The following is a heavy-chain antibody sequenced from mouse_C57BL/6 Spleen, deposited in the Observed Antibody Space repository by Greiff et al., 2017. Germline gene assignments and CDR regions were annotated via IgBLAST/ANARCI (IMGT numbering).Heavy chain of an antibody. Sequence: EVKLMESGGGLVKPGGSLKLSCAASGFTFSDYGMHWVRQAPEKGLEWVAYISSGSSTIYYADTVKGRFTISRDNAKNTLFLQMTSLRSEDTAMYYCARKELYYAMDYWGQGTSVTVSS. D-gene: IGHD1-3*01. J-gene: IGHJ4*01. CDR3: ARKELYYAMDY. CDR1: GFTFSDYG. CDR2: ISSGSSTI. V-gene: IGHV5-17*01.